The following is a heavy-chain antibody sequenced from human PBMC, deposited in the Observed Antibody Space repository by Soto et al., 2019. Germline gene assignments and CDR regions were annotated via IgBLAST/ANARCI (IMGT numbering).Heavy chain of an antibody. Sequence: ASVKVSCKASGYTFTGYAIHWVRQAPGQRHEWMGWINGGNGDKKYSQKFQGRVTTTRDTSASTAYMELTSLGSEDTAVYHCARGYCSSTNWQYYFDFWGQGTLVTVSS. D-gene: IGHD2-2*01. J-gene: IGHJ4*02. V-gene: IGHV1-3*01. CDR1: GYTFTGYA. CDR2: INGGNGDK. CDR3: ARGYCSSTNWQYYFDF.